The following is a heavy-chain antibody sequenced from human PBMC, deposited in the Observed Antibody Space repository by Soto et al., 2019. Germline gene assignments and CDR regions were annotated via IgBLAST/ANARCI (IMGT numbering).Heavy chain of an antibody. CDR1: GFTFRTYA. D-gene: IGHD6-19*01. Sequence: SLRLSCAASGFTFRTYAMGWVRQAPGKGLEWVSVMSNSGDNTYYADSVKGRFTIARDNFENTLYLQMSSLRAEDTAVYYCAKDAARTSGWYYFDYLGQGTLFTVSS. V-gene: IGHV3-23*01. J-gene: IGHJ4*02. CDR2: MSNSGDNT. CDR3: AKDAARTSGWYYFDY.